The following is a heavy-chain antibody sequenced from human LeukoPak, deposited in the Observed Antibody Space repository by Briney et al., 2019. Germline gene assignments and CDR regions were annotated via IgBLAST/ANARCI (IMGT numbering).Heavy chain of an antibody. Sequence: GGSLRLSCAASGFTFSSYSMNWVRQAPGKGLEWVANIKQDGSEKYYVDSVKGRFTISRDNAKNSLYLQMNSLRAEDTAVYYCARWAGVSSFYYYYGMDVWGQGTTVTVSS. CDR3: ARWAGVSSFYYYYGMDV. CDR1: GFTFSSYS. D-gene: IGHD3-10*01. CDR2: IKQDGSEK. J-gene: IGHJ6*02. V-gene: IGHV3-7*01.